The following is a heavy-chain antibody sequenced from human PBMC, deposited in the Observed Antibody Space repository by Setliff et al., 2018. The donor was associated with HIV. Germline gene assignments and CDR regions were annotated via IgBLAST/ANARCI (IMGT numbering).Heavy chain of an antibody. CDR2: INPSGSS. V-gene: IGHV4-34*01. J-gene: IGHJ1*01. CDR3: ARGGYSYGFGRHRAYFQY. CDR1: GGSISGFY. Sequence: PSETLSLTCAVYGGSISGFYWNWIRQPPGKGLEWIGEINPSGSSNYNPSLKSRVTISVDTSKNQFSLKLSSVTAADTAVFYCARGGYSYGFGRHRAYFQYWGQGTQVTVSS. D-gene: IGHD5-18*01.